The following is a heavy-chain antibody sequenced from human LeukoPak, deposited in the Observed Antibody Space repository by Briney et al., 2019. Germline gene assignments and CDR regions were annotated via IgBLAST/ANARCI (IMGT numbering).Heavy chain of an antibody. CDR3: ARSTIFGVVIYAFDI. D-gene: IGHD3-3*01. V-gene: IGHV1-18*01. J-gene: IGHJ3*02. CDR2: ISAYNGNT. CDR1: GYTFTSYG. Sequence: ASVTVSCKASGYTFTSYGISWVRQAPGQGLEWMGWISAYNGNTNYAQKLQGRVTMTTDTSTSTAYMELRSLRSDDTAVYYCARSTIFGVVIYAFDIWGQGTMVTVSS.